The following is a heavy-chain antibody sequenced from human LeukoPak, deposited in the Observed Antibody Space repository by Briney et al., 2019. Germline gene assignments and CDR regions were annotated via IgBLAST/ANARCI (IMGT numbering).Heavy chain of an antibody. CDR3: ARTRFLEGIPDYFDY. V-gene: IGHV3-64*01. D-gene: IGHD3-3*01. J-gene: IGHJ4*02. Sequence: GGSLRLSCAASGFTFSSYAMHWVRQAPGKGLEYVSAISSNGGSTHYANSVKGRFTISRDNSKNTPYLQMGSLRAEDMAVYYCARTRFLEGIPDYFDYWGQGTLVTVSS. CDR1: GFTFSSYA. CDR2: ISSNGGST.